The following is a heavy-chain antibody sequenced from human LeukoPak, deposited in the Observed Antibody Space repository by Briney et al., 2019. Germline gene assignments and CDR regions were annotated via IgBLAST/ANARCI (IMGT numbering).Heavy chain of an antibody. D-gene: IGHD5-12*01. CDR1: GFTFSIYW. V-gene: IGHV3-7*01. Sequence: GGSLRLSCAGSGFTFSIYWMSWVRQAPGKGLEWVANMKQDGSEKYYVDSVKGRFTISRDNAKNSLYLEMNSLRAEDTAVYYCARRMATIRGVYYYDYWGQGTLVTV. J-gene: IGHJ4*02. CDR3: ARRMATIRGVYYYDY. CDR2: MKQDGSEK.